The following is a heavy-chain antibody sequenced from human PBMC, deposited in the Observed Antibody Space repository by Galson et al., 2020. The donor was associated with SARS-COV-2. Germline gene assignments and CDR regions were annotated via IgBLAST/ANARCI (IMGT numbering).Heavy chain of an antibody. V-gene: IGHV1-8*01. D-gene: IGHD1-26*01. J-gene: IGHJ4*02. Sequence: ASVKVSCKASGYTFTSSDINWVRQATGQGLEWMGWMNPNSGNTGYARKFQGRVTMTRDTSISTAYMELSSLRSEDTAVYYCARGNSESKYVYWGQGTLVTFSS. CDR2: MNPNSGNT. CDR3: ARGNSESKYVY. CDR1: GYTFTSSD.